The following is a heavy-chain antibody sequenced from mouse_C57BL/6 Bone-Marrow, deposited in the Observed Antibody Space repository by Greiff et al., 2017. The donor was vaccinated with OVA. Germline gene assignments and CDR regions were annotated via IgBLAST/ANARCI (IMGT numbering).Heavy chain of an antibody. V-gene: IGHV14-2*01. Sequence: VQLQQSGAELVKPGASVKLSCTASGFNIKDYYMHWVKQRTEQGLEWIGRIDPEDGETKYAPKFQGQATITADTSSNTAYLQLSSLTSEDTAVYYCARSIGDGYYEGAMDYWGQGTSVTVSS. CDR1: GFNIKDYY. CDR2: IDPEDGET. CDR3: ARSIGDGYYEGAMDY. J-gene: IGHJ4*01. D-gene: IGHD2-3*01.